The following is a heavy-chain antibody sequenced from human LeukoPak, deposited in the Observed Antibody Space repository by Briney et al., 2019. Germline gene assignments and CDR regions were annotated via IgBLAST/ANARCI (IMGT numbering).Heavy chain of an antibody. J-gene: IGHJ4*02. Sequence: SGTTLVNPTQTLTLTCTFSGFSLSTSGVGVGWIRQPPGKALEWLALIYWNDDKRYSPSPKSRLTITKDTSKNQVVLTMTNMDPVDTATYYCAHSRNSWNVFDYWGQGTLVTVSS. V-gene: IGHV2-5*01. CDR1: GFSLSTSGVG. D-gene: IGHD6-13*01. CDR3: AHSRNSWNVFDY. CDR2: IYWNDDK.